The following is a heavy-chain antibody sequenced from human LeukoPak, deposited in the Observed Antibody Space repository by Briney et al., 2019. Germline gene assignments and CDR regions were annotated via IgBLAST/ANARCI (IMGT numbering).Heavy chain of an antibody. CDR1: GFTFSSYA. D-gene: IGHD2-2*01. Sequence: GGSLRLSCAASGFTFSSYAMNWVRQAPGKGLEWVSSISESGGTTDYADSVKGRFTISRDNSKNTLYLQMNSLRAEDTAVYYCAKLYPSCYACHDYYYYYMDVWGKGTTVTVSS. CDR2: ISESGGTT. J-gene: IGHJ6*03. CDR3: AKLYPSCYACHDYYYYYMDV. V-gene: IGHV3-23*01.